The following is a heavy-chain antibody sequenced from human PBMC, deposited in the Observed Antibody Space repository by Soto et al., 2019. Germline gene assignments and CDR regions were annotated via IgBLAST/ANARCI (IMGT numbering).Heavy chain of an antibody. CDR3: GRGVPHHYGFDV. D-gene: IGHD1-1*01. CDR1: GFTFSSYW. V-gene: IGHV3-74*01. Sequence: EAQLVESGEGSVQPGGSRRLSCAASGFTFSSYWMHWVRQAPGKGLVLVSRIKFDGSSTNYADSVKGLFTISSDNAKNTLYLAMNRLRAADTALYYCGRGVPHHYGFDVWGQGTLVTVSS. CDR2: IKFDGSST. J-gene: IGHJ3*01.